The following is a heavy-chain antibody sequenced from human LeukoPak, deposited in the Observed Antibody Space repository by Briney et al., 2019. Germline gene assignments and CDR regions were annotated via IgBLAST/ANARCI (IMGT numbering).Heavy chain of an antibody. CDR3: ARELYSSGWNPNYYFDY. J-gene: IGHJ4*02. V-gene: IGHV4-39*07. D-gene: IGHD6-19*01. Sequence: SETLSLTCTVSGGSISSSSYYWGWIRQPPGKGLEWIGSIYYSGSTYYNPSLKSRVTISVDTSKNQFSLKLSSVTAADTAVYYCARELYSSGWNPNYYFDYWGQGTLVTVSS. CDR2: IYYSGST. CDR1: GGSISSSSYY.